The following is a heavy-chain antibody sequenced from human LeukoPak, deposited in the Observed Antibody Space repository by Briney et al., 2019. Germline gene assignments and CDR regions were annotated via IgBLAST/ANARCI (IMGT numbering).Heavy chain of an antibody. CDR1: GFTFSSYG. CDR3: ARDNPRLLWFGELDY. D-gene: IGHD3-10*01. J-gene: IGHJ4*02. CDR2: IWYDGSNK. V-gene: IGHV3-33*01. Sequence: GGFLRLSCAASGFTFSSYGMHWVRQAPGKGLEWVAVIWYDGSNKYYADSVKGRFTISRDNPKNTLYLQMNSLRAEDTAVYYCARDNPRLLWFGELDYWGQGTLVTVSS.